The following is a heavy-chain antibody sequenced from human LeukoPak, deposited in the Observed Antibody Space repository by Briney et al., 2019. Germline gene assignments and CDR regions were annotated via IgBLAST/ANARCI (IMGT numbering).Heavy chain of an antibody. CDR2: INGRDVRT. V-gene: IGHV3-23*01. CDR3: SRGEAFAIYM. Sequence: PGGSLRLPCAAPGFTFRNYALGWLRQAPGKALEWLSSINGRDVRTYYADSVRGRFSISRDNSKNPLFLQMNTLRAEDTAECYCSRGEAFAIYMWGQGTTVTVSS. CDR1: GFTFRNYA. J-gene: IGHJ3*02.